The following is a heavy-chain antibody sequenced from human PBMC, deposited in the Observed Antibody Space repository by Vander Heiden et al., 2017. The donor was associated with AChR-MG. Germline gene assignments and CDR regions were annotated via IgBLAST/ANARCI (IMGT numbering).Heavy chain of an antibody. J-gene: IGHJ4*02. Sequence: QLVESGGGSVQPGRSLLLSCAASGFSFSSYWMCWVRHAPGKGVVWVSRIDSDGGSASYADSVKGRFTISRDNAKNTLYLQMNSLRAEDTAVYYCARGYYYGSGSVGYWGQGTLVTVSS. D-gene: IGHD3-10*01. CDR2: IDSDGGSA. CDR3: ARGYYYGSGSVGY. CDR1: GFSFSSYW. V-gene: IGHV3-74*01.